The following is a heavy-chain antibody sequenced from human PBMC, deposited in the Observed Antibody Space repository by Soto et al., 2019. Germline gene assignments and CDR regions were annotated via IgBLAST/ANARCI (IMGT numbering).Heavy chain of an antibody. Sequence: QLQLQESGPGLVKPSETLSLTCTVSGGSISSSSYYWGWIRQPPGKGLEWIGSIDYSGSTYYNPSLKRRVTISVDTSKNQFSLKLSSVTAADTAVYYCAGASRELLPSWYFDLWGRGTLVTVSS. V-gene: IGHV4-39*01. CDR3: AGASRELLPSWYFDL. CDR1: GGSISSSSYY. CDR2: IDYSGST. D-gene: IGHD1-26*01. J-gene: IGHJ2*01.